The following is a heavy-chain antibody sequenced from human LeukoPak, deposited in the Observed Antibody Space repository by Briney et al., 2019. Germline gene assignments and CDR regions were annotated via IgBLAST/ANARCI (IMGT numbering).Heavy chain of an antibody. J-gene: IGHJ4*02. CDR1: GYTFTSYY. V-gene: IGHV1-46*01. CDR3: ARITSGYYYGSGAYYFDY. Sequence: GASVKVSCKASGYTFTSYYMHWVRQAPGQGLEWMGIINPSGGSTSYAQKFQGRVTMTRDTSTSTVYMELSSLRSEDTAVYYCARITSGYYYGSGAYYFDYWGQGTLVTVSS. CDR2: INPSGGST. D-gene: IGHD3-10*01.